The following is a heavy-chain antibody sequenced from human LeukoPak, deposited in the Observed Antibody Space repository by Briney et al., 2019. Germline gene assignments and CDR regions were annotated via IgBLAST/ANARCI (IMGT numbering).Heavy chain of an antibody. CDR2: IYTSGST. Sequence: SETLSLTCTVSGGSISSYYWSWIRQPAGKGLEWIGRIYTSGSTNNNPSLKSRVTMSVDTSKNQFSLKLSSVTAADTAVYYCAHYYDSRGVGAFDIWGQGTMVTVSS. V-gene: IGHV4-4*07. CDR1: GGSISSYY. J-gene: IGHJ3*02. CDR3: AHYYDSRGVGAFDI. D-gene: IGHD3-22*01.